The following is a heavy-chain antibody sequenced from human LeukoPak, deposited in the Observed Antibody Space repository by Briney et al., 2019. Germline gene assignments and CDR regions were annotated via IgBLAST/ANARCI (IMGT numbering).Heavy chain of an antibody. J-gene: IGHJ4*02. D-gene: IGHD6-19*01. V-gene: IGHV3-48*01. CDR3: AREVRGLAYYFDY. Sequence: GGSLRLSCAASGFTFSSYNMNWVRQAPGKGLEWVSYISSSSSTIYYADSVKGRFTISRDNSKNTLYLQMNSLRAEDTAVYYCAREVRGLAYYFDYWGQGTLVTVSS. CDR2: ISSSSSTI. CDR1: GFTFSSYN.